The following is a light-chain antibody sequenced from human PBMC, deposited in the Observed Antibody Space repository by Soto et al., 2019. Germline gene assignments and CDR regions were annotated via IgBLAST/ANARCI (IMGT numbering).Light chain of an antibody. CDR3: QQYDNFPYT. Sequence: DIQMTQSPSSLSASVGDRVTITCQASHDISNYLNWYQQKPGKAPKLLIYDASNLETGVPSRFSGSGSGTDFTFTIISLQPEDIATYYCQQYDNFPYTFGQGTKLEIK. CDR1: HDISNY. J-gene: IGKJ2*01. V-gene: IGKV1-33*01. CDR2: DAS.